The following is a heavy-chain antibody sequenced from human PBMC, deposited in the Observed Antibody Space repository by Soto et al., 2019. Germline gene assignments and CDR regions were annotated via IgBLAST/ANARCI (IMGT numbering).Heavy chain of an antibody. D-gene: IGHD2-2*03. CDR3: ARDGGIGYCISNSCPPDV. V-gene: IGHV3-21*01. CDR1: GFTFSSYN. CDR2: ISSSSSNI. J-gene: IGHJ6*02. Sequence: GGSLRLSCSASGFTFSSYNMNWVRQASGKGLEWVSSISSSSSNIYYADSVKGRFTISRDNAKNSLYLQMNSLRAEDTAVYYCARDGGIGYCISNSCPPDVWGQGTTVTVSS.